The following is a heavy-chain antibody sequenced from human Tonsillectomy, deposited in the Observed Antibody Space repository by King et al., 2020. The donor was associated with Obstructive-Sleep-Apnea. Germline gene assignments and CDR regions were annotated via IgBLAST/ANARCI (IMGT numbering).Heavy chain of an antibody. CDR1: GFTLSSHW. CDR2: IKQDGSEK. J-gene: IGHJ3*01. V-gene: IGHV3-7*03. Sequence: VQLVESGGGLVQPGGSLRLSCAASGFTLSSHWMNWVRQAPGKGLEGVSNIKQDGSEKHYWAFVKGRFTISRDNAKNSLSLQMSSLRAEDTAVYYCARASQGAYDLWGHGTMVIVSS. CDR3: ARASQGAYDL.